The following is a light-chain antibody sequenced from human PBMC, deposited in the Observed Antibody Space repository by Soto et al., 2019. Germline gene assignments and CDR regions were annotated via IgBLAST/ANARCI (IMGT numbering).Light chain of an antibody. Sequence: QSALTQPASVSGSPGQSITISCTGTSSDVGGYNYVSWYQQHPGKAPKLMIYDVSNRPSGVSNRFSGSKSGNTASLTISGLKAEDEADYYCSSYTSSSLHVCGTGTKVTVL. CDR1: SSDVGGYNY. CDR2: DVS. V-gene: IGLV2-14*03. J-gene: IGLJ1*01. CDR3: SSYTSSSLHV.